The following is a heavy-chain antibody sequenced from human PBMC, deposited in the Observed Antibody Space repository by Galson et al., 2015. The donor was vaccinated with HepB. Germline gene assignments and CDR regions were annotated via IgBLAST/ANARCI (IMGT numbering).Heavy chain of an antibody. CDR2: IKEDGSEK. Sequence: SLRLSCAASGFTFNSYWMSWVRQAPGKGLECVAKIKEDGSEKYYVDSVKGRFTISRDNAKNSLYLQMNSLRAEDTAMYYCVRSHIYYYGSGSYPGYWGQGTLVTVSS. V-gene: IGHV3-7*03. CDR3: VRSHIYYYGSGSYPGY. J-gene: IGHJ4*02. D-gene: IGHD3-10*01. CDR1: GFTFNSYW.